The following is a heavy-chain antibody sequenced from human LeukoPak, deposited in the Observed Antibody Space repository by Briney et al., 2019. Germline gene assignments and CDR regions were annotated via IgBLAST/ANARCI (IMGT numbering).Heavy chain of an antibody. CDR3: ASQACSSTSCSAVDP. D-gene: IGHD2-2*01. J-gene: IGHJ5*02. V-gene: IGHV3-21*01. CDR2: ISSSSSYI. Sequence: PGGSVGLSCAAFGFTFSCCSLKWVRRAAGRGLEWVSSISSSSSYIYYADAVKCRFTISRDNAKNSLYLQMNSLRAEDTAVYYCASQACSSTSCSAVDPSGQGTLVTVSS. CDR1: GFTFSCCS.